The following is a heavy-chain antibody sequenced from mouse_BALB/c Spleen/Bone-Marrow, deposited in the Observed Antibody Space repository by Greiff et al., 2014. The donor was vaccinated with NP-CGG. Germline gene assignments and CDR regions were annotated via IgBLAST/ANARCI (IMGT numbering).Heavy chain of an antibody. CDR3: ARGNYYDYDYFGY. Sequence: EVQLQQSGPELVKPGASVKMSCKASGYTFTSYVMHWVKQKPGQGLEWIGYINPYNDGTTYNEKFKGKATLTSDKSSSTAYVELSSLTSEDSAVYYCARGNYYDYDYFGYWGQGTTLTVSS. J-gene: IGHJ2*01. CDR2: INPYNDGT. CDR1: GYTFTSYV. V-gene: IGHV1-14*01. D-gene: IGHD2-4*01.